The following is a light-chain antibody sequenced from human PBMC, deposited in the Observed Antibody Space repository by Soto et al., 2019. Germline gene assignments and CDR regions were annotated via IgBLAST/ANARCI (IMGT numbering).Light chain of an antibody. J-gene: IGLJ2*01. CDR2: EGN. CDR3: QSYDSRTVV. CDR1: SGSIASNY. Sequence: NFMLTQPHSVSESPGKTVTISRTRSSGSIASNYVQWYQQRPGSAPTTVIYEGNQRPSGVPDRFSGSTDGSSNSASLTISGLQTEDEADYYCQSYDSRTVVFGGGTKVTVL. V-gene: IGLV6-57*04.